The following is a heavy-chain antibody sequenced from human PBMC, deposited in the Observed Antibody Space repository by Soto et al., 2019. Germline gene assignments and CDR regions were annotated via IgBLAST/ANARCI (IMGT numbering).Heavy chain of an antibody. D-gene: IGHD3-10*01. CDR2: IYYSGST. Sequence: QVQLQESGPGLVKPSETLSLTCTVSGGSVSSGSYYWSWIRQPPGKGLEWIGYIYYSGSTNYNPSLKGRVTISVDTSKNQFSLKLSSVSAADTAVYYCARAGRRAMVRGVISDYWGQGTLVTVSS. CDR1: GGSVSSGSYY. J-gene: IGHJ4*02. V-gene: IGHV4-61*01. CDR3: ARAGRRAMVRGVISDY.